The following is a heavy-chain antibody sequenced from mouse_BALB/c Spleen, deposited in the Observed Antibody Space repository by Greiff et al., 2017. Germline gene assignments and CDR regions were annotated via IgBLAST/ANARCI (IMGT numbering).Heavy chain of an antibody. Sequence: EVKVEESGPGLVKPSQSLSLTCSVTGYSITSGYYWNWIRQFPGNKLEWMGYISYDGSNNYNPSLKNRISITRDTSKNQFFLKLNSVTTEDTATYYCAREGTSWYFDYWGQGTTLTVSS. CDR3: AREGTSWYFDY. V-gene: IGHV3-6*02. D-gene: IGHD5-1*01. J-gene: IGHJ2*01. CDR1: GYSITSGYY. CDR2: ISYDGSN.